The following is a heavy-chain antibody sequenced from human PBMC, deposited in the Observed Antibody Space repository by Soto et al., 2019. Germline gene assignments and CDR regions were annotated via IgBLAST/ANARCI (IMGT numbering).Heavy chain of an antibody. CDR2: INPSGGST. CDR3: ARDGYSSGWYARYFQH. D-gene: IGHD6-19*01. V-gene: IGHV1-46*01. J-gene: IGHJ1*01. CDR1: GYTFPSYY. Sequence: QVQLVQSGAEVKKPGASVKVSCKASGYTFPSYYMHWVRQAPGQGLERMGIINPSGGSTSYAQKFQGRVTMTRDTSTSTVYMELSSLRSEDTAVYYCARDGYSSGWYARYFQHWGQGTLVTVSS.